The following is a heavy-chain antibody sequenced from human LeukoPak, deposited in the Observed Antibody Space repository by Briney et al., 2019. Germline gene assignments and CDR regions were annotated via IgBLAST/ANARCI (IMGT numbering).Heavy chain of an antibody. Sequence: GGSLRLSCAASGFTFSSYGMHWVRQAPGKGLEWVAFIRYDGSNKYYADSVKGRFTISRDNSKNTLYLQMNSLRAEDTAVYYCAKDAHYYDSSGYQTFYYYYCMDVWGKGTTVTISS. D-gene: IGHD3-22*01. J-gene: IGHJ6*03. CDR1: GFTFSSYG. CDR3: AKDAHYYDSSGYQTFYYYYCMDV. CDR2: IRYDGSNK. V-gene: IGHV3-30*02.